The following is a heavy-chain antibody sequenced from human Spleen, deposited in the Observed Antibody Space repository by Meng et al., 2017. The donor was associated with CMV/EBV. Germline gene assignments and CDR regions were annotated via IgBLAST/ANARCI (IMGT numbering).Heavy chain of an antibody. Sequence: GESLKISCAASGFTFSSYGMHWVRQAPGKGLEWVAFIRYDGSNKYYADSVKGRFTISRDNSKNTLYLQMNSLRAEDTAVYYCAKLVILADTAMVGNYWGQGTLVTSPQ. CDR1: GFTFSSYG. D-gene: IGHD5-18*01. CDR2: IRYDGSNK. J-gene: IGHJ4*02. V-gene: IGHV3-30*02. CDR3: AKLVILADTAMVGNY.